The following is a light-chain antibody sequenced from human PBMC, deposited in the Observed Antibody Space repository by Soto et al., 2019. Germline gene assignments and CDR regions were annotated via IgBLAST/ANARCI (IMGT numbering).Light chain of an antibody. CDR1: QDISFW. Sequence: DIQMTQSQSSVSASIGDRVTITCRASQDISFWLAWYQQKPGKAPRLLIHAASRLQSGVPSRFSGSGSGTDFTLTISSLQPEDSATYFCQQSYTPPITFGQGTRLEIK. CDR3: QQSYTPPIT. CDR2: AAS. J-gene: IGKJ5*01. V-gene: IGKV1-12*01.